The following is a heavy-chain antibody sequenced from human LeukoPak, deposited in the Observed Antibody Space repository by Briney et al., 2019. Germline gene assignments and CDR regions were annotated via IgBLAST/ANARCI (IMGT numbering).Heavy chain of an antibody. CDR1: GGTFSSYA. V-gene: IGHV1-2*02. Sequence: ASVKVSCKASGGTFSSYAISWVRQAPGQGLEWMGWINPNSGGTNYAQKFQGRVTMTRDTSISTAYMELSRLRSDDTAVYYCASSVDTAMTSDVGLDIWGQGTMVTVSS. J-gene: IGHJ3*02. CDR3: ASSVDTAMTSDVGLDI. D-gene: IGHD5-18*01. CDR2: INPNSGGT.